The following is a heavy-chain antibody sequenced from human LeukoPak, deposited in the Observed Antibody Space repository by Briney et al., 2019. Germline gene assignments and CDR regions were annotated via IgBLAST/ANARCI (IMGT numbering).Heavy chain of an antibody. J-gene: IGHJ6*03. CDR1: GYTFTSYD. Sequence: ASVKVSCKASGYTFTSYDISWVRQAPGQGLEWMGWISAYNGNTNYAQKLQGRVTMTTDTSTSTAYMELRSLRSDDTAVYYCARGGEYSYGFNIYYYYMDVWGKGTTVTISS. D-gene: IGHD5-18*01. CDR3: ARGGEYSYGFNIYYYYMDV. V-gene: IGHV1-18*01. CDR2: ISAYNGNT.